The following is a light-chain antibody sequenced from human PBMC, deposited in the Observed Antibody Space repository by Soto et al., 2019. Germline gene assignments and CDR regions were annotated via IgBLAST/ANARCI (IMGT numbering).Light chain of an antibody. CDR3: SSYAGSIIPVA. CDR1: SSDVGGYNF. CDR2: DVT. Sequence: QSALTQPPSASGSPGQSVTVSCTGASSDVGGYNFVSWYQHHPGKAPRLMIYDVTQRPSGVPDRFSGSKSGNTASLTVSGLQVDDEAYYYCSSYAGSIIPVAFGGGTKVTVL. J-gene: IGLJ2*01. V-gene: IGLV2-8*01.